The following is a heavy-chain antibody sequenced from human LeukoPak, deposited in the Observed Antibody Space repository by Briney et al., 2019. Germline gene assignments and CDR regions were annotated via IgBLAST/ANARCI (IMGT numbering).Heavy chain of an antibody. V-gene: IGHV3-48*03. CDR2: ISSSDTSI. CDR1: RFNSNYSQ. Sequence: PGGSLRLSCAASRFNSNYSQVHPIRQAPGKGLEWISYISSSDTSIYYADSVKGRFTISRDNAKNSLYLQMNSLSAEDTAVYYCARESGAPSCGGGCFFGFDFWGHGTLVNVSS. CDR3: ARESGAPSCGGGCFFGFDF. D-gene: IGHD2-21*02. J-gene: IGHJ4*01.